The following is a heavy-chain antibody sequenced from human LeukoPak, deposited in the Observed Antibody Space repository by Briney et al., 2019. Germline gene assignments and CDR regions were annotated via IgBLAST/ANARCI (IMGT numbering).Heavy chain of an antibody. CDR2: IIPILGIA. D-gene: IGHD2-21*02. J-gene: IGHJ5*02. CDR3: LHFPYCGGDCPGFDP. Sequence: GASVKVSCKASGGTFSSYAISWVRQAPGQGLEWMGRIIPILGIANYAQKFQGRVTITADKSTSTAYMELSSLRSEDTAVYYCLHFPYCGGDCPGFDPWGQGTLVTVSS. V-gene: IGHV1-69*04. CDR1: GGTFSSYA.